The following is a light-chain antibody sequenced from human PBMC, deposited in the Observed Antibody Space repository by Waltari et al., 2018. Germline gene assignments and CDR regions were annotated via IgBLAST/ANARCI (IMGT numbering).Light chain of an antibody. V-gene: IGLV1-40*01. CDR3: QSYDPSLSVV. CDR1: GSNLRAGYD. J-gene: IGLJ2*01. Sequence: QSVLTQPPSVSGAPGQTVTISCTGSGSNLRAGYDVHWYQQRPGEAPKLLIYGVNTRPLGVPDRFSGSQSGTSASLAIRGLQAEDEADYYCQSYDPSLSVVFGGGTKLTVV. CDR2: GVN.